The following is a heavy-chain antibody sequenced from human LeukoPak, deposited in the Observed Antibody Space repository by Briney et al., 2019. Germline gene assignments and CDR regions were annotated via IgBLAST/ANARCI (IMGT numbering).Heavy chain of an antibody. D-gene: IGHD1-26*01. CDR2: ISYDGSNK. J-gene: IGHJ6*02. CDR3: AIVGATDYYYYYGMDV. CDR1: GFTFSSYG. Sequence: PGGSLRLSCAASGFTFSSYGMHWVRQAPGKGLEWVAVISYDGSNKYYADSVKGRFTISRDNSKNTPYLQMNSLRAEDTAVYYCAIVGATDYYYYYGMDVWGQGTTVTVSS. V-gene: IGHV3-30*03.